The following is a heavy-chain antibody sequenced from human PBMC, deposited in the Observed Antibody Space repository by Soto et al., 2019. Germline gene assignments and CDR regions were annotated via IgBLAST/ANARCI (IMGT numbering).Heavy chain of an antibody. J-gene: IGHJ4*02. CDR2: ISGSGGST. D-gene: IGHD6-6*01. V-gene: IGHV3-23*01. CDR1: GFTFSSYA. CDR3: AKTEAPFDY. Sequence: XASLGLSCAASGFTFSSYAMSWVRQAPGKGLEWVSAISGSGGSTYYADSVKGRFTISRDNSKNTLYLQMNSLRAEDTAVYYCAKTEAPFDYWGQGTLVTVSS.